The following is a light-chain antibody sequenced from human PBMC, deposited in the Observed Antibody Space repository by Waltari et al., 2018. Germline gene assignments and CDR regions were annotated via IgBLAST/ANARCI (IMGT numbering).Light chain of an antibody. J-gene: IGLJ2*01. V-gene: IGLV2-14*03. CDR1: Y. CDR2: AVS. Sequence: YFSYNQQHQGKSPKLMIFAVSNRPSGVSNRFSGSKSGNTASLTISEDEADYYCSSYISSSTLELFGGGTSLTVL. CDR3: SSYISSSTLEL.